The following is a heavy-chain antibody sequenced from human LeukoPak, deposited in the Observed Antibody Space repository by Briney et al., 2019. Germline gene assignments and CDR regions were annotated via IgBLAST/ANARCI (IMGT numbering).Heavy chain of an antibody. CDR1: GFTFSSYW. Sequence: GGSLRLSCAASGFTFSSYWMHWVRQAPGKGLAWVSRINSDGSSTSYADSVKGRFTISRDNAKNTLYLQMNSLRAEDTAVYYCARAYCGGDCYSDYWGQGTLVTVSS. V-gene: IGHV3-74*01. CDR2: INSDGSST. J-gene: IGHJ4*02. CDR3: ARAYCGGDCYSDY. D-gene: IGHD2-21*02.